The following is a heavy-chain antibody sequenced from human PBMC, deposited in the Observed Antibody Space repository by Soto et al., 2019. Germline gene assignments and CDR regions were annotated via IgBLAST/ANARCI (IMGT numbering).Heavy chain of an antibody. CDR2: IYYSGST. J-gene: IGHJ6*02. CDR3: ARDPSRTFGYYYYGMDV. Sequence: LSLTCTVSGGSISSYYWSWIRQPPGKGLEWIGYIYYSGSTNYNPSLKSRVTISVDTSKNQFSLKLSSVTAADTAVYYCARDPSRTFGYYYYGMDVWGQGTTVTVSS. D-gene: IGHD6-13*01. CDR1: GGSISSYY. V-gene: IGHV4-59*01.